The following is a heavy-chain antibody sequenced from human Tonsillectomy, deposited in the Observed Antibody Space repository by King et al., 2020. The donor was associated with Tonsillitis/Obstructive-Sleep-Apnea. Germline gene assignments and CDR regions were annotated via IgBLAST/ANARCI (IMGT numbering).Heavy chain of an antibody. D-gene: IGHD1-26*01. Sequence: VQLVESGGGLVKPGGSLRVSCAASGFTFSNAWMNWVRQAPGKGLEWGGRIKSKTDGGTTDYAAPVKGRFTISRGDSKNTLYLQMNSLKTEDTAVYYCTTDLRGRSYPPGGIDYWGQGTLVTVSS. CDR1: GFTFSNAW. V-gene: IGHV3-15*07. CDR2: IKSKTDGGTT. CDR3: TTDLRGRSYPPGGIDY. J-gene: IGHJ4*01.